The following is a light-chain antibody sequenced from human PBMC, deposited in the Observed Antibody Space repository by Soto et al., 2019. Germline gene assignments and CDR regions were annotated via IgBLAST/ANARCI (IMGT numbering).Light chain of an antibody. CDR2: EAS. J-gene: IGKJ5*01. CDR3: QQLAAT. V-gene: IGKV3-11*01. Sequence: EVVLTQSPATLSLFPGERATLSCRTSHNVVTSLAWYQQKPGQAPRLLIFEASNRATGIPARFGGSGSQTDFTLTISSLEPEDSAVYYCQQLAATFGQGTRLEIK. CDR1: HNVVTS.